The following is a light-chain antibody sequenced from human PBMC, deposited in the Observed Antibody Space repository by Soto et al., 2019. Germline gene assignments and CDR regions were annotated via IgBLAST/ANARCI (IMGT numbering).Light chain of an antibody. CDR2: RAS. J-gene: IGKJ1*01. V-gene: IGKV1-5*03. CDR3: QQYQTWT. CDR1: QSISRW. Sequence: DIPMTQSPFTLSASVGDRVTITCRASQSISRWLDWYQQKPGKAPKLQSSRASSLESGVPSSFSGSGSGTVFTRTISGVQSDDYATYYCQQYQTWTFGQGTKVEIK.